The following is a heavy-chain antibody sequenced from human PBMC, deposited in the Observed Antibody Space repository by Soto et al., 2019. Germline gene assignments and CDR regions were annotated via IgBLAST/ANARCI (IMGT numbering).Heavy chain of an antibody. CDR1: GGSISSSSYH. D-gene: IGHD3-22*01. Sequence: PSETLSLTCTVSGGSISSSSYHWGWIRQPPGKGLEWIGSIYYSGSTYYNPSLKSRVTISVDTSKNQFSLKLSSVTAADTAVYNWGRLRVIKLTGYFDPWGRGPLVTVSS. CDR3: GRLRVIKLTGYFDP. J-gene: IGHJ2*01. CDR2: IYYSGST. V-gene: IGHV4-39*01.